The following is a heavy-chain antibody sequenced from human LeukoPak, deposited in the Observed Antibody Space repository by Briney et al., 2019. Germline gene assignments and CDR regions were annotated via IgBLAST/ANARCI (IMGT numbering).Heavy chain of an antibody. CDR2: INSDGSST. Sequence: GGSLRLSCAASGFTFSSYWMHWVRQAPGKGLVWVSCINSDGSSTSYADSVKGRFTISRDNAKNTLYLQMNSLRAEDAAVYYCAKAPVTSCRGAFCYPFDYWGQGTLVTVSS. D-gene: IGHD2-15*01. CDR3: AKAPVTSCRGAFCYPFDY. V-gene: IGHV3-74*01. J-gene: IGHJ4*02. CDR1: GFTFSSYW.